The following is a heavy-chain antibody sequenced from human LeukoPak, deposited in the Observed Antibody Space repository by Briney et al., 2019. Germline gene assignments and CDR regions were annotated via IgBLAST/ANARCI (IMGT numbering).Heavy chain of an antibody. CDR1: GGSISSYY. V-gene: IGHV4-4*07. D-gene: IGHD4-17*01. Sequence: PSETLSLTCTVSGGSISSYYWSWIRQPAVKELEWIGRIYTSGSTNYNPSLKSRVTMSVDTSKNQFSLKLSSVTAADTAVYYCARDALRIFSGDVSFDPWGQGTLVTVSS. CDR2: IYTSGST. J-gene: IGHJ5*02. CDR3: ARDALRIFSGDVSFDP.